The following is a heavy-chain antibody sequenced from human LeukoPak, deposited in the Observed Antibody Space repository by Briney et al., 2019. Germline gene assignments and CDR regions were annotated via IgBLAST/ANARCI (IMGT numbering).Heavy chain of an antibody. J-gene: IGHJ5*02. CDR1: GFTFSSYG. CDR3: AKDLKRGTYYDILTGYNWFDP. Sequence: GGSLRLSCAASGFTFSSYGMHWVRQAPGKGLKWVAVISYDGSNKYYADSVKGRFTISRDNSKNTLYLQMNSLRAEDTAVYYCAKDLKRGTYYDILTGYNWFDPWGQGTLVTVSS. V-gene: IGHV3-30*18. CDR2: ISYDGSNK. D-gene: IGHD3-9*01.